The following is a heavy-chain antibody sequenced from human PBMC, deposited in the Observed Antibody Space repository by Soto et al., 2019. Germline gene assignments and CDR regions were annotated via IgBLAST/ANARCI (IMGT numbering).Heavy chain of an antibody. CDR2: ISYDGSNK. D-gene: IGHD2-15*01. Sequence: QVQLVESGGGVVQPGRSLRLSCAASGFTFSSYAMHWVRQAPGKGLEWVAVISYDGSNKYYADSVKGRFTISRDNSKNTLYLQMNSLRAEDTAVYYCARGGVDCSGGSCYPYYFDYWGQGTLVTVSS. CDR1: GFTFSSYA. CDR3: ARGGVDCSGGSCYPYYFDY. J-gene: IGHJ4*02. V-gene: IGHV3-30-3*01.